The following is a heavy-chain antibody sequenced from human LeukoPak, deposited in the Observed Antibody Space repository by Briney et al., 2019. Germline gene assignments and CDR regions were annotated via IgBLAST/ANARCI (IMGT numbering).Heavy chain of an antibody. CDR3: AREPWMDY. CDR2: ISSSSSYI. J-gene: IGHJ4*02. Sequence: GGSLRLSCAGSGFAFESYTMTWVRQAPGKGLEWVSSISSSSSYIYYADSVKGRFTISRDNAKNSLYLQMNSLRAEDTAVYYCAREPWMDYWGQGTLVTVSS. CDR1: GFAFESYT. V-gene: IGHV3-21*01. D-gene: IGHD2-2*03.